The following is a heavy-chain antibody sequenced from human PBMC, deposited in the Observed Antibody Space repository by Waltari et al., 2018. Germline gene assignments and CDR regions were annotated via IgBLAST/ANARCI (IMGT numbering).Heavy chain of an antibody. J-gene: IGHJ4*01. CDR3: ARSLDY. CDR1: GESCSGYY. Sequence: QVQLQQWGAGLLKPSETLSLTCEVYGESCSGYYWNWVRQPHGKGLEWIGKINHSGNTNYNPSLKSRVTISIDTSNNQFSLTLSSVTAADTAVYYCARSLDYWGQGTLVTVSS. CDR2: INHSGNT. V-gene: IGHV4-34*01.